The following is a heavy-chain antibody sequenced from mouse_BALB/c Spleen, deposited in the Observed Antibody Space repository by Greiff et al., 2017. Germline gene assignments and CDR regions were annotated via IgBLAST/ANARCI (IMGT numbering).Heavy chain of an antibody. V-gene: IGHV2-9*02. CDR2: IWAGGST. J-gene: IGHJ4*01. Sequence: VQLMESGPGLVAPSQSLSITCTVSGFSLTSYGVHWVRQPPGKGLEWLGVIWAGGSTNYNSALMSRLSISKDNSKTQVFLKMNSLQTDDTAMYYCAAILTGDAMDYWGQGTSVTVSA. CDR1: GFSLTSYG. CDR3: AAILTGDAMDY. D-gene: IGHD4-1*01.